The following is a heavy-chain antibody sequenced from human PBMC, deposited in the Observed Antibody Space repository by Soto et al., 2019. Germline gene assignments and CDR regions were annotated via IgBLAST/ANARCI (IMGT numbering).Heavy chain of an antibody. Sequence: GGSLRLSCAASGFTVSSNYMSWVRQAPGKGLEWVSVIYSGGSTYYADSVKGRFTISRDNSKNTLYLQMNSLRAEDTAVYYCARDNQLLGGMDVWGQGTTVTVSS. J-gene: IGHJ6*02. CDR3: ARDNQLLGGMDV. CDR1: GFTVSSNY. V-gene: IGHV3-53*01. CDR2: IYSGGST. D-gene: IGHD2-2*01.